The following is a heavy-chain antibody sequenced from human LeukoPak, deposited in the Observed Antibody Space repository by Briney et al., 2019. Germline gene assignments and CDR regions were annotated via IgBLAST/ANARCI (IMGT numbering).Heavy chain of an antibody. CDR3: ARAQDYDYIWGSYRTESDAFDI. CDR2: MNPNSGGT. J-gene: IGHJ3*02. CDR1: GYTFTSYD. V-gene: IGHV1-2*02. D-gene: IGHD3-16*02. Sequence: GASVKVSCKASGYTFTSYDINWVRQATGQGLEWMGWMNPNSGGTNFAQKFQGRGTMTRDTSISTAYMELSRLRSDDTAVYYCARAQDYDYIWGSYRTESDAFDIWGQGTMVTVSS.